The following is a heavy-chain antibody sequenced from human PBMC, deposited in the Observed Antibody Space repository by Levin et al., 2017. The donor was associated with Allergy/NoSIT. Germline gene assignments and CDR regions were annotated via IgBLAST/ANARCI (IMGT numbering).Heavy chain of an antibody. V-gene: IGHV3-23*01. CDR2: ISGSGDVT. Sequence: GESLKISCASSGFTFTEYAMNWVRQAPGEGLEWVSHISGSGDVTSYADSVKGRFTVSKDFSKNTLDLQMNSLRAEDTAIYYCAKDRYCVGGICPVDYWGQGTLVTVSS. CDR1: GFTFTEYA. CDR3: AKDRYCVGGICPVDY. J-gene: IGHJ4*02. D-gene: IGHD2-8*02.